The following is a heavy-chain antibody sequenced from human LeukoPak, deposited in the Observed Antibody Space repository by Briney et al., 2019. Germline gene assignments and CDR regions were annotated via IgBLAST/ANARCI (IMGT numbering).Heavy chain of an antibody. CDR2: IYYSGST. D-gene: IGHD1-7*01. CDR3: ARGAKQLELRGWFDP. CDR1: GGSISSYY. Sequence: SETLSLTCTVSGGSISSYYWSWIRQPPGKGLEWIGYIYYSGSTNYNPSLKSRVTISVDTSENQFSLKLSSVPAADTAVYYCARGAKQLELRGWFDPWGQGTLVTVSS. J-gene: IGHJ5*02. V-gene: IGHV4-59*01.